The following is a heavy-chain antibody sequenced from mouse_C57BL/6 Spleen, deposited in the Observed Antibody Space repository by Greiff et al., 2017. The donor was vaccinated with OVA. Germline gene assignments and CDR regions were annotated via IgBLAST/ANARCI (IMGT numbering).Heavy chain of an antibody. CDR1: GYAFSSSW. Sequence: VKLVESGPELVKPGASVKISCKASGYAFSSSWMNWVKQRPGKGLEWIGRIYPGDGDTNYNGKFKGKATLTADKSSSTAYMQLSSLTSEDSAVYFCARDYGSSWDFDYWGQGTTLTVSS. D-gene: IGHD1-1*01. CDR2: IYPGDGDT. CDR3: ARDYGSSWDFDY. V-gene: IGHV1-82*01. J-gene: IGHJ2*01.